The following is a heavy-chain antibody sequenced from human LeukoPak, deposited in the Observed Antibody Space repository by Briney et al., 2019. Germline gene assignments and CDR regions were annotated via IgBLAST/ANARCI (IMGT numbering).Heavy chain of an antibody. Sequence: GGSLRLSCAASGFTFSTYWMTWVRQAPGKGLEWVANIKQDGSAKYYVDSLRGRFSISRDNVKNSLFLQMNSLSAEDTAVYYCARCPYDGTGYYSVPSHLDYWGQGTLVTVSS. V-gene: IGHV3-7*01. CDR3: ARCPYDGTGYYSVPSHLDY. CDR2: IKQDGSAK. CDR1: GFTFSTYW. D-gene: IGHD3-22*01. J-gene: IGHJ4*02.